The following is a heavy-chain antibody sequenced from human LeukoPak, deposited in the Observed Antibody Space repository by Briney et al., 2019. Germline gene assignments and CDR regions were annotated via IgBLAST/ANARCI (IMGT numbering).Heavy chain of an antibody. V-gene: IGHV3-64*01. CDR1: GFTFSSYA. D-gene: IGHD6-13*01. Sequence: GGSLRLSCAASGFTFSSYAMHWVRQAPGKGLEYVSAISSNGGSTYYANSVKGRFTISRDNSKNTLYLQMNSLRAEDTAVYYCAKDLSIAAAGRFDYWGQGALVTFSS. CDR2: ISSNGGST. CDR3: AKDLSIAAAGRFDY. J-gene: IGHJ4*02.